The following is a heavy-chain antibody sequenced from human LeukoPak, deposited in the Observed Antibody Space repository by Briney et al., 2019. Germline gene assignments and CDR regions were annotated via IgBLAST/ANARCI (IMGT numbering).Heavy chain of an antibody. D-gene: IGHD3-10*01. J-gene: IGHJ4*02. CDR2: MNPNSGNT. Sequence: GASVKVSCKASGYTFTSYDINWVRQATGQGLEWMGWMNPNSGNTGYAQKFQGRVTMTRDTSISTAYMELSRLRSDDTAVYYCARSYGSGSYYRYNPIDYWGQGTLVTVSS. V-gene: IGHV1-8*01. CDR3: ARSYGSGSYYRYNPIDY. CDR1: GYTFTSYD.